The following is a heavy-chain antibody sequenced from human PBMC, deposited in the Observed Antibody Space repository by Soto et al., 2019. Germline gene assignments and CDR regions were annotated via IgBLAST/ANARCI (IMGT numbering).Heavy chain of an antibody. J-gene: IGHJ6*02. V-gene: IGHV4-31*03. Sequence: QVQLQESGPGLVKPSQTLSLTCTVSGGCISSGGYYWSWIRQHPGKGLEWIGYIYYSGSTYYNPSLKSRVTISVDTSKNQFALKLSSVTAADTAVYYCARVHKGYYYGMDVWGQGTTVTVSS. CDR3: ARVHKGYYYGMDV. CDR2: IYYSGST. CDR1: GGCISSGGYY.